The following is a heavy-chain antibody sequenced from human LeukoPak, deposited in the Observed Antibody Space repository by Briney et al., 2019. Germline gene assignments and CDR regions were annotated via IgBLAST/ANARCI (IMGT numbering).Heavy chain of an antibody. D-gene: IGHD4-17*01. CDR1: GGSISSSSYY. V-gene: IGHV4-61*02. CDR3: AGSDYGDYSLVPDAFDI. CDR2: IYTSGST. Sequence: KPSETLSLTCTVSGGSISSSSYYWGWIRQPAGKGLEWIGRIYTSGSTNYNPSLKSRVTISVDTSKNQSSLKLSSVTAADTAVYYCAGSDYGDYSLVPDAFDIWGQGTMVTVSS. J-gene: IGHJ3*02.